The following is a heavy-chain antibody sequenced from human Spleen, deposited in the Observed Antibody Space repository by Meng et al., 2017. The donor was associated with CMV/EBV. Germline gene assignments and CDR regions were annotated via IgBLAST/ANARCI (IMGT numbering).Heavy chain of an antibody. CDR3: AKDGDYSTPYYYYGMDV. J-gene: IGHJ6*02. CDR1: GFTVSSNY. CDR2: IYSGGST. V-gene: IGHV3-53*01. Sequence: GGSLRLSCAASGFTVSSNYMSWVRQAPGKGLEWVSVIYSGGSTYYADSVKGRFTISRDNSKNTLYLQMNSLRAEDTAVYYCAKDGDYSTPYYYYGMDVWGQGTTVTVSS. D-gene: IGHD6-13*01.